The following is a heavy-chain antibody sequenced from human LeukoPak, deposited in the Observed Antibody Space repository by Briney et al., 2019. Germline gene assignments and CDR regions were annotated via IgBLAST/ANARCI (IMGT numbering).Heavy chain of an antibody. V-gene: IGHV3-73*01. CDR1: GFTFSGSA. CDR2: IRSKANSYAT. J-gene: IGHJ5*02. D-gene: IGHD2-15*01. CDR3: TRLTGGSSYP. Sequence: PGGSLRLSCAASGFTFSGSAMPWVRQASGKGLEWVGRIRSKANSYATAYAASVKGRFTISRDDSKNTAYLQMNSLKTEDTAVYYCTRLTGGSSYPWGQGTLVTVSS.